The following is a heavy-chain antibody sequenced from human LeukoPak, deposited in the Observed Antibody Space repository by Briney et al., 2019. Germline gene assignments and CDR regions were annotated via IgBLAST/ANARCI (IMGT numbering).Heavy chain of an antibody. CDR3: ARAGFWSGYDYFDY. D-gene: IGHD3-3*01. J-gene: IGHJ4*02. Sequence: SETLSLTCTGSGGSISSYYWSWIRQPPGKGLEWIGYIYYSGSTNYNPSLKSRVTISVDTSKNQLSLKLSSVTAADTAVYYCARAGFWSGYDYFDYWGQGTLVTVSS. CDR2: IYYSGST. V-gene: IGHV4-59*01. CDR1: GGSISSYY.